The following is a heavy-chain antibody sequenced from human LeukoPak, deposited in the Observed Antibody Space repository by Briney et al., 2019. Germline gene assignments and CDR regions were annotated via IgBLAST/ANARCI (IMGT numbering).Heavy chain of an antibody. CDR3: ARQRRFGEPWYFDY. Sequence: PSETLSLTCTVSGGSLTISYYYWGWVRQPQGKGLEWIGSIYYNGNTYYNPSLKSRVTMSIDTSKNQFSLNLNSVTVADTDVYYCARQRRFGEPWYFDYWGQGVLVTVSS. J-gene: IGHJ4*02. CDR1: GGSLTISYYY. V-gene: IGHV4-39*01. D-gene: IGHD3-10*01. CDR2: IYYNGNT.